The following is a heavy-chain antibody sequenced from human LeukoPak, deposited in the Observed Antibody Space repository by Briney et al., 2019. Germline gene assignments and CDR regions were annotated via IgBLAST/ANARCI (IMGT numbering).Heavy chain of an antibody. CDR2: INEDGSTT. V-gene: IGHV3-74*01. D-gene: IGHD6-13*01. J-gene: IGHJ4*02. CDR1: GFTFSRYW. Sequence: GGSLRLSCAASGFTFSRYWMHWVRQAPGKGLVWVSRINEDGSTTSYADSVKGRFTISRDNVKNTLYLQMNSLRAEDTAVYYCAKDLYSSSWYGRFDYWGQGTLVTVSS. CDR3: AKDLYSSSWYGRFDY.